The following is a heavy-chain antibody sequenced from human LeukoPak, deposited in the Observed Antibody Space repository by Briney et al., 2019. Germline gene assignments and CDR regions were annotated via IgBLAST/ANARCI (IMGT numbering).Heavy chain of an antibody. CDR1: GGSFSGYY. J-gene: IGHJ4*02. CDR2: INHSGST. V-gene: IGHV4-34*01. Sequence: PSETLSLTCAVYGGSFSGYYWSWIRQPPGKGLEWIGEINHSGSTNYNPSLKSRVTISEDTSKNQYSLKLSSVTAADTAVYYCARTGRVVDDCWRQGTLATVSS. CDR3: ARTGRVVDDC. D-gene: IGHD2-15*01.